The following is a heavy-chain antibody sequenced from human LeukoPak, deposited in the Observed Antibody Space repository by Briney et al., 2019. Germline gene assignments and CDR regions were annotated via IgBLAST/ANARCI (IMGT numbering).Heavy chain of an antibody. CDR3: ARGYYDSSGYYLIDY. CDR1: GFTFSNYW. J-gene: IGHJ4*02. Sequence: TGGSLRLSCAASGFTFSNYWMHWVRQVPGKGLVWVSRINSDGRSTSYADSVKGRFTISRDNAKNTLYLQMNSLRAEDTAVYYCARGYYDSSGYYLIDYWGQGTLVTVSS. D-gene: IGHD3-22*01. CDR2: INSDGRST. V-gene: IGHV3-74*01.